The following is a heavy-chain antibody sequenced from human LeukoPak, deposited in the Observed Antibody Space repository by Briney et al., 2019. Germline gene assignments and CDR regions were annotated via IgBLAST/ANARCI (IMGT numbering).Heavy chain of an antibody. CDR2: IYYSGST. Sequence: PSETLSLTCTVSGGSISSSSYYWGWIRQPPGKGLEWIGSIYYSGSTYYNPSLKSRVTISVDTSKNQFSLKLSSVTAADTAVYYCARGTGMTTVTNDAFDIWGQGTMVTVSS. J-gene: IGHJ3*02. CDR3: ARGTGMTTVTNDAFDI. CDR1: GGSISSSSYY. V-gene: IGHV4-39*07. D-gene: IGHD4-17*01.